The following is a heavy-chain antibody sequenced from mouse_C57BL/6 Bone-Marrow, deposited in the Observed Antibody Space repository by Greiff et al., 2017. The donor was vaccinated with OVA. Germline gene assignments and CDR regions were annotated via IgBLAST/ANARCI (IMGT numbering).Heavy chain of an antibody. D-gene: IGHD1-1*01. CDR1: GFNIKDDY. CDR3: TTPPYYYGSSYWFAY. Sequence: EVMLVESGAELVRPGASVKLSCTASGFNIKDDYMHWVKQRPEQGLEWIGWIDPENGDTEYASKFQGKATITADTSSNTAYLQLSSLTSEDTAVYYCTTPPYYYGSSYWFAYWGQGTLVTVSA. V-gene: IGHV14-4*01. CDR2: IDPENGDT. J-gene: IGHJ3*01.